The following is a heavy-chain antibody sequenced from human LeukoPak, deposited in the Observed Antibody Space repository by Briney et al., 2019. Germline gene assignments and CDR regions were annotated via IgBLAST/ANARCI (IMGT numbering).Heavy chain of an antibody. V-gene: IGHV3-48*03. D-gene: IGHD5-18*01. CDR1: GFTFSNYE. CDR2: ISSCGSTI. CDR3: AQIYTYGSSQFDY. J-gene: IGHJ4*02. Sequence: GGSLRLSCAASGFTFSNYEMNWVRQAPGKGLEWVSYISSCGSTIYYADSVKGRFTISRDNAKNSLYLQMNSLRAEDTAVYYCAQIYTYGSSQFDYWGQGTLVTVSS.